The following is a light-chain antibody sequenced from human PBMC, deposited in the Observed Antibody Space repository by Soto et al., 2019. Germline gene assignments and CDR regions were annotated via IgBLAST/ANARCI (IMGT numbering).Light chain of an antibody. CDR2: EVT. V-gene: IGLV2-14*01. Sequence: QSVLTQPASVSGSPGQSITISCTGTSSDVGTYNYVSWYQQHPGKAPKVMIYEVTYRPSGVSNRFSGSKSGNTASLTISGLQAEDAAEYYCSSYTGSSTLYVFGTGTKVTVL. CDR1: SSDVGTYNY. J-gene: IGLJ1*01. CDR3: SSYTGSSTLYV.